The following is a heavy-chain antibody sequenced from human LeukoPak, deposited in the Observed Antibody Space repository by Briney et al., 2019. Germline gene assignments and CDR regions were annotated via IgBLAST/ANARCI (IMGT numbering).Heavy chain of an antibody. V-gene: IGHV1-69*13. CDR1: GGTFSSYA. J-gene: IGHJ4*02. Sequence: ASVKVSCKASGGTFSSYAISWVRQAPGQGLEWRGGIIPIFGTANYAQKFQGRVTITADESTSTAYMELSSLGSEDTAVYYCARDFYDILTGYFPDWGQGTLVTVSS. CDR2: IIPIFGTA. D-gene: IGHD3-9*01. CDR3: ARDFYDILTGYFPD.